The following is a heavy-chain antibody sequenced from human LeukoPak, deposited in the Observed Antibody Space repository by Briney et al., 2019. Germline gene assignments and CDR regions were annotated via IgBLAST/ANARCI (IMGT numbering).Heavy chain of an antibody. V-gene: IGHV4-4*07. Sequence: SETLSLTCTVSGGSISSYYWSWIRQPAGEGLEWIGRIYTSGSTNYNPSLKSRVTMSVDTSKNQFSLKLSSVTAADTAVYYCARDPGVIAAAPNWFDPWGQGTLVTVSS. J-gene: IGHJ5*02. CDR2: IYTSGST. CDR1: GGSISSYY. CDR3: ARDPGVIAAAPNWFDP. D-gene: IGHD6-13*01.